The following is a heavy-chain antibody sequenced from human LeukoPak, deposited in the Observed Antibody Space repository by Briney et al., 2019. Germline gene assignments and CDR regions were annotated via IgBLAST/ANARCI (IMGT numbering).Heavy chain of an antibody. CDR2: ISAYNGNT. Sequence: ASVKVSCKASGYTFTSYGISWVRQAPGRGLEWMGWISAYNGNTNYAQKLQGRVTMTTDTSTSTAYMELRSLRSDDTAVYYCARRDFGTSGSWLDYWGQGTLVTVSS. D-gene: IGHD6-13*01. CDR3: ARRDFGTSGSWLDY. CDR1: GYTFTSYG. J-gene: IGHJ4*02. V-gene: IGHV1-18*01.